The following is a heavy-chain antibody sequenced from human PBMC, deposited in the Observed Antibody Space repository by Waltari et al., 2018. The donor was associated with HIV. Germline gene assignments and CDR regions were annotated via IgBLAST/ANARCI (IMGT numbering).Heavy chain of an antibody. CDR2: INQDGSDK. V-gene: IGHV3-7*01. CDR1: GFIFSTYW. Sequence: EVQLVESGGGLVQSGKSLRLSCAASGFIFSTYWMTLVRQAPGKGLEWVATINQDGSDKYYVDSVKGRFTISRNNAKKSLYLQMSSLRAEDSAVYYCVTGVGSTGVGDNWGQGGLVTVSS. D-gene: IGHD1-26*01. J-gene: IGHJ4*02. CDR3: VTGVGSTGVGDN.